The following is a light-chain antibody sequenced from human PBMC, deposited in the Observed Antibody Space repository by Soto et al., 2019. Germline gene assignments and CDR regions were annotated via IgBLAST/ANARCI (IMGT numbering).Light chain of an antibody. V-gene: IGLV2-8*01. CDR1: SSDVGGYDR. Sequence: QSALTQPPSASGSPGQSVTISCTGTSSDVGGYDRVSWFQQHPGKAPKLIIYGVTARISGVPDRFSGSKSGNTASLTVSGLQAEDEADYYCASYGGRDDMIFGGGTELTVL. CDR3: ASYGGRDDMI. J-gene: IGLJ2*01. CDR2: GVT.